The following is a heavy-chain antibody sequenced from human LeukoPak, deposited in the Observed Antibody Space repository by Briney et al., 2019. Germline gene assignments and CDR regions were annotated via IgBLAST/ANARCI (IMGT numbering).Heavy chain of an antibody. V-gene: IGHV3-23*01. Sequence: GGSLRLSCAASGFTFSGYAMTWVRQAPGKGLEWVSATSGSGGSTYYADSVKGRFTISRDNSKNTLYLQMNSLRAEDTAVYYCARRNIAAAALDYWGQGTLVTVSS. CDR1: GFTFSGYA. D-gene: IGHD6-13*01. CDR3: ARRNIAAAALDY. CDR2: TSGSGGST. J-gene: IGHJ4*02.